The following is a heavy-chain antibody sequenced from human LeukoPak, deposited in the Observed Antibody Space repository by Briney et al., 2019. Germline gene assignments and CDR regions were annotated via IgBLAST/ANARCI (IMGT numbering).Heavy chain of an antibody. CDR3: VRGLKTAYNYFDY. Sequence: GGSLRLSCATSGFTFSTYSMNWIRQAPGKGLEWVSSISSRSSYIYNADSVKGRFTISRDNAKNSLFLQMNSLRVEDTAVYHCVRGLKTAYNYFDYWGQGTLVTVSS. CDR1: GFTFSTYS. J-gene: IGHJ4*02. CDR2: ISSRSSYI. D-gene: IGHD2-21*02. V-gene: IGHV3-21*01.